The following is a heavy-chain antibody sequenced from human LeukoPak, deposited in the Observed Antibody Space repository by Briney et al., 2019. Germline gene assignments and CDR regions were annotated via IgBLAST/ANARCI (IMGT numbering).Heavy chain of an antibody. D-gene: IGHD5-12*01. CDR1: VYTFTSYG. V-gene: IGHV1-18*01. CDR2: ISAYNGNT. CDR3: AAFAGYEPLNWFDP. Sequence: ASVKVSCKPSVYTFTSYGISWVGQAPRQGLEWLGWISAYNGNTNYAQKLQGRVTITTDESKSTAYVELSSLRSEDTAVYYCAAFAGYEPLNWFDPWGQGTLVTVSS. J-gene: IGHJ5*02.